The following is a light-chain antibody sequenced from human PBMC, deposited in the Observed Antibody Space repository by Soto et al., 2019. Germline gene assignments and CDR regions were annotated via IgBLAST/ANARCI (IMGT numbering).Light chain of an antibody. CDR2: EVS. J-gene: IGLJ1*01. V-gene: IGLV2-14*01. CDR1: ISDVGGYNY. Sequence: SALAQPASVAGSPRQSITISCTGTISDVGGYNYVSWYQQQAGKAPKLIIHEVSNRPSGVSNRFSGSKSGNTASLTISGLQTEDEADYYCISYTDRQSYLFGTGT. CDR3: ISYTDRQSYL.